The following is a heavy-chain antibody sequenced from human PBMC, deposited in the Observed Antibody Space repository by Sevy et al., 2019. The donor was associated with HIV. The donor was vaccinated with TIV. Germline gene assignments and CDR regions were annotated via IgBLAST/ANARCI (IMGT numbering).Heavy chain of an antibody. CDR1: GYTLTQFS. CDR3: ATNKDYYDSSGYPFDY. Sequence: ASVKVSCKVSGYTLTQFSMHWVRQAPGKGLEWMTTFDPEDGDPEDGKTIYAQKFLGRVTMTEDTSTDTAYMELSSLRSDDTAVYYCATNKDYYDSSGYPFDYWGQGTLVTVSS. D-gene: IGHD3-22*01. V-gene: IGHV1-24*01. CDR2: FDPEDGDPEDGKT. J-gene: IGHJ4*02.